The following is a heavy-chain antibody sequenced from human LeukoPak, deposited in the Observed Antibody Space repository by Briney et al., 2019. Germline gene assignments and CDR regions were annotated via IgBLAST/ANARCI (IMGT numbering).Heavy chain of an antibody. Sequence: SETLSLTCTVSGGSISISSYYWGWIRQPPGKGLEWIGSIYYSGSTYYNPSLKSRVTISVDTSKNQFSLKLTSVTAADTAVYYCARHKGDSGYENYFDYWGQGTLVIVST. CDR2: IYYSGST. D-gene: IGHD5-12*01. J-gene: IGHJ4*02. CDR1: GGSISISSYY. V-gene: IGHV4-39*01. CDR3: ARHKGDSGYENYFDY.